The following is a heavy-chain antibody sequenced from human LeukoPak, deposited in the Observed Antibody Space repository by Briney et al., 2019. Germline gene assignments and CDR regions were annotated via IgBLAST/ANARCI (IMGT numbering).Heavy chain of an antibody. CDR3: AKNRGYSSSPLRPSGMDV. CDR1: GFTFGDYA. D-gene: IGHD6-13*01. V-gene: IGHV3-9*01. Sequence: PGRSLRLSCAASGFTFGDYAMHWVRQAPGKGLEWVSGISWNSDSIGYADSVKGRFTISRDNSKNTLYLQMNSLRAEDTAVYYCAKNRGYSSSPLRPSGMDVWGQGTTVTVSS. J-gene: IGHJ6*02. CDR2: ISWNSDSI.